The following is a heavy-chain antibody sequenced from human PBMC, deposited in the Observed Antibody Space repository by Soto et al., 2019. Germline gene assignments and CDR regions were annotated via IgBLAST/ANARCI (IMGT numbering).Heavy chain of an antibody. CDR1: GGTFSSYT. J-gene: IGHJ2*01. Sequence: QVQLVQSGAEVKKPGSSVKVSCKASGGTFSSYTISWVRQAPGQGLEWMGRIIPILGIANYAQKFQGRVTISADKYTSTAYMELSSLGSEVTGVYHCARNTYCGGDRYHWYFDLWGRGTLVTVSS. V-gene: IGHV1-69*02. D-gene: IGHD2-21*02. CDR3: ARNTYCGGDRYHWYFDL. CDR2: IIPILGIA.